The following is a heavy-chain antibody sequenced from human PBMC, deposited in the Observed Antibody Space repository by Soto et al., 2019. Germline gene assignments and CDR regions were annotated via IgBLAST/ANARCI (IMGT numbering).Heavy chain of an antibody. Sequence: GGSLRLSCAASGFTFDDYTMHWVRQAPGKGLEWVSLISWDGGSTYYADSVKGRFTISRDNSKNSLYLQMSRLRTEDAVLYYCANDVHNEDILAGLFDYWGQGTLVTVSS. D-gene: IGHD3-9*01. CDR1: GFTFDDYT. V-gene: IGHV3-43*01. CDR3: ANDVHNEDILAGLFDY. CDR2: ISWDGGST. J-gene: IGHJ4*02.